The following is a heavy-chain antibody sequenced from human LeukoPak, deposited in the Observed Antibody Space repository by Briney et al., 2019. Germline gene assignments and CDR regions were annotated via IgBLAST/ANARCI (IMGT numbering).Heavy chain of an antibody. CDR3: ARGVFGESLES. V-gene: IGHV1-2*02. CDR2: MNPNVGGA. CDR1: GTPSTANY. Sequence: ASLKSSSKAPGTPSTANYAYGGQQPLGKGLEWMGWMNPNVGGANFPQKFQGRVTVTSDPAISAAYMELRRLRSDDTAVYYCARGVFGESLESWGQGTLVTVSS. D-gene: IGHD3-10*02. J-gene: IGHJ4*02.